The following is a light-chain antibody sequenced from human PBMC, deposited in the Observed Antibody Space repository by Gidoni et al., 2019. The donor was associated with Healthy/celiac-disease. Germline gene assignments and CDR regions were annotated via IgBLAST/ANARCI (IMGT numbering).Light chain of an antibody. J-gene: IGKJ2*01. CDR3: QQYNSYSYT. V-gene: IGKV1-5*03. CDR2: KAS. CDR1: QSISSW. Sequence: DIQITQSPSTLSASVGDRVTITCRASQSISSWLAWYQQKPGKDPKLLIYKASSLESGVPSRFSGSGSGTEFTLTISSLQPDDFATYYCQQYNSYSYTFGQGTKLEIK.